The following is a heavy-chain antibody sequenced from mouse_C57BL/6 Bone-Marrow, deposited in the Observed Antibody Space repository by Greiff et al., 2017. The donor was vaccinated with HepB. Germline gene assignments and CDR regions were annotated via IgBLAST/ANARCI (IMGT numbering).Heavy chain of an antibody. V-gene: IGHV1-42*01. CDR3: ARRGSPYWYFDV. CDR2: ITPNTGGT. CDR1: GYSFTGYY. Sequence: VQLQQSGPELVKPGTSVKISCKASGYSFTGYYMNWVKQSPEKSLEWIGEITPNTGGTTYNQNFKAKATLTVDKSSSTAYMKRKSRTSEDSAVYYCARRGSPYWYFDVWGTGTTGTVSS. J-gene: IGHJ1*03.